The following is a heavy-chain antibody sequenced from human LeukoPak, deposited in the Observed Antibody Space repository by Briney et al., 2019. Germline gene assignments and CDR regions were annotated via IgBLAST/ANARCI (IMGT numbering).Heavy chain of an antibody. Sequence: SETLSLACTLSGGSIGNYYWSCVRQPTGGGVEYIGYTYYSGSNNYNPSLQSRVIISVDMSKNQFSLKLSSVTAADTAVYYCARVWNYYGSGNYSITYAFDIWGQGTRVTVSS. CDR1: GGSIGNYY. CDR3: ARVWNYYGSGNYSITYAFDI. D-gene: IGHD3-10*01. J-gene: IGHJ3*02. V-gene: IGHV4-59*01. CDR2: TYYSGSN.